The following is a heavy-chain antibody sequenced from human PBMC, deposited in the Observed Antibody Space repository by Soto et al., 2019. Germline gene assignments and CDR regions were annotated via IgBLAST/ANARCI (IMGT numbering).Heavy chain of an antibody. J-gene: IGHJ6*02. Sequence: QFQLVQSGAEVKKPGASMKVSCKASGYIFTDYGITWVRQAPGQGLEFLGWISTYNGNTDYAQNVQGRVTMTADTATSTVHMDLRSLRSDDTAVYYCARAVGHCTSRSCYSSTFTKYTYALDVLGQGTTVTVS. D-gene: IGHD2-15*01. CDR1: GYIFTDYG. V-gene: IGHV1-18*04. CDR2: ISTYNGNT. CDR3: ARAVGHCTSRSCYSSTFTKYTYALDV.